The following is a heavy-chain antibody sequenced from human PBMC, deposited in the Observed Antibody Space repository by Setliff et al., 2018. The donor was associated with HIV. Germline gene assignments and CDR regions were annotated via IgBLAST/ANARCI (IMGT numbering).Heavy chain of an antibody. D-gene: IGHD2-15*01. CDR2: ISVGSTLI. CDR3: ATGGGGSSGSRWFVY. V-gene: IGHV3-48*01. J-gene: IGHJ4*02. Sequence: GGSLRLSCAASGFTFSIYAMTWVRRVPGKGLEWLSYISVGSTLIQNADSVKGRFTVSRDNVDNSLSLQMNNLRAEDTAFYYCATGGGGSSGSRWFVYWGRGTLVTVSS. CDR1: GFTFSIYA.